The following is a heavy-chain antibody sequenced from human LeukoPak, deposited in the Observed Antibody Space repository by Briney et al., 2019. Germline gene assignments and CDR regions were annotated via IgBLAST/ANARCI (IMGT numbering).Heavy chain of an antibody. D-gene: IGHD5-18*01. V-gene: IGHV4-38-2*02. CDR3: ARMLRGYSYGFSEDY. CDR1: GYSISSGYY. Sequence: SETLSLTCTVSGYSISSGYYWGWIRQPPGKGLEWIGSIYHSGSTYYNPSLKSRVTISVDTSKNQFSLKLSSVTAADTAVYYCARMLRGYSYGFSEDYWGQGTLVTVSS. CDR2: IYHSGST. J-gene: IGHJ4*02.